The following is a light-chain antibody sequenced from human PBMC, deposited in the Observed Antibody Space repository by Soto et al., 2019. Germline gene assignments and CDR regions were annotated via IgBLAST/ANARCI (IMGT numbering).Light chain of an antibody. J-gene: IGKJ5*01. CDR1: QSIGSW. CDR3: QHRMNWPLT. Sequence: DSERAPSPCSLCPCVGDRVTRTCQASQSIGSWLAWYQQKPGKAPKLLIYKASTLKSGVPSRFSGSGSGTEFTLTISSLEPEDFAVYYCQHRMNWPLTCGQGTRLEIK. V-gene: IGKV1-5*03. CDR2: KAS.